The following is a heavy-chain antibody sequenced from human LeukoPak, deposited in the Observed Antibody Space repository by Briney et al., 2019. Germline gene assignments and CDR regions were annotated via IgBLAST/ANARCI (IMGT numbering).Heavy chain of an antibody. V-gene: IGHV1-2*02. CDR2: ISPNSGGT. J-gene: IGHJ4*02. CDR1: GYTFTGYY. D-gene: IGHD3-10*01. CDR3: ARDQEVLWFGEFRKIDY. Sequence: ASVKVSCKASGYTFTGYYMHWVRQAPGQGLEWMGWISPNSGGTNYAQKFQGRVTMTRDTSISTAYMELSRLRSDDTAVYYCARDQEVLWFGEFRKIDYWGQGTLVTVSS.